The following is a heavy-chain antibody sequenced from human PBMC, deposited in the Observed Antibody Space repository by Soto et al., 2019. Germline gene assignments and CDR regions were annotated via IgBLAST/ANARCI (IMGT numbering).Heavy chain of an antibody. CDR3: ATDLYCSGGSCRPEDAFDI. V-gene: IGHV1-24*01. J-gene: IGHJ3*02. Sequence: GASVKVSCKISGYTLTELSMHWVRQAPGKGLEWMGGFDPEDGETIYAQKFQGRVTMTEDTSTGTAYMELSSLRSEDTAVYYCATDLYCSGGSCRPEDAFDIWGQGTMVTVSS. CDR1: GYTLTELS. CDR2: FDPEDGET. D-gene: IGHD2-15*01.